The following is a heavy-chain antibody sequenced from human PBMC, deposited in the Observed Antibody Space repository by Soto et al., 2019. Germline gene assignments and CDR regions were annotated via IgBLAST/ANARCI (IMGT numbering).Heavy chain of an antibody. V-gene: IGHV4-59*01. Sequence: QVQLQESGPGLVKPSETLSLTCTVSGGSISSYYWSWIRRPPGKGLEWIEYIYYSGSTNYNPSLKSRVTISVDTSKNQFSLKLSSVTAADTAVYYCARVLPAIKTSMTLWFGELQPYYYYGMDVWGQGTTVTVSS. J-gene: IGHJ6*02. CDR3: ARVLPAIKTSMTLWFGELQPYYYYGMDV. D-gene: IGHD3-10*01. CDR2: IYYSGST. CDR1: GGSISSYY.